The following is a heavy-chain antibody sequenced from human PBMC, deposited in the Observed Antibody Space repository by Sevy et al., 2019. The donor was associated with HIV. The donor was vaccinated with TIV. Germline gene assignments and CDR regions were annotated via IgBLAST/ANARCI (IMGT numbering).Heavy chain of an antibody. J-gene: IGHJ4*02. D-gene: IGHD4-17*01. Sequence: GGSLRLSCAASGFTFSTYGMHWVRQAPGKGLEWLAVIWFDGSNEYYADSVKGRFTISRDIAKNTLHLQMNSLRAEDTAVYYCARDLEFYVYGDYGPAFNPDYWGRGTLVTVSS. CDR2: IWFDGSNE. CDR1: GFTFSTYG. CDR3: ARDLEFYVYGDYGPAFNPDY. V-gene: IGHV3-33*01.